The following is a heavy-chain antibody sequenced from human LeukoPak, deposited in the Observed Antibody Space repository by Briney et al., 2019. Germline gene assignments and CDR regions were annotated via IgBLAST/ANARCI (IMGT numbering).Heavy chain of an antibody. V-gene: IGHV4-59*01. D-gene: IGHD3-22*01. CDR1: GGSISSYY. CDR3: ARGYDSSTYFDY. J-gene: IGHJ4*02. CDR2: IYYSGST. Sequence: PSETLSLTCTVSGGSISSYYWSWIRQPPGKGLEWIGYIYYSGSTNYNPSLKSRVTISVDTSKNQFSLKLSSVTAADTAVYYCARGYDSSTYFDYWGQGTLVTVSS.